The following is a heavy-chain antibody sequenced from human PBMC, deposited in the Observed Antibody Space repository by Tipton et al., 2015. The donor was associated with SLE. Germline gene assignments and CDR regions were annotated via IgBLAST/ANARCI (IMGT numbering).Heavy chain of an antibody. CDR3: ARDRHDVVVVTDAFDI. D-gene: IGHD2-15*01. CDR1: GDSISHHY. Sequence: TLSLTCTVPGDSISHHYWSWIRQPPGMGLEWVGYLYYRGSTKSNPPLKSRVTISVDTSKSQFSLKLSSVTAADTAVYYCARDRHDVVVVTDAFDIWGQGTMVTVSS. J-gene: IGHJ3*02. CDR2: LYYRGST. V-gene: IGHV4-59*11.